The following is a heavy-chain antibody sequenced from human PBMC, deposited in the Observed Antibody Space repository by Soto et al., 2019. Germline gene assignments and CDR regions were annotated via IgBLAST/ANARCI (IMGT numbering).Heavy chain of an antibody. Sequence: GSLRLSCSASGFSFSTYSMAWVRQTPGKGLAWVSGLSGGGSNTFYADSVQGRFTISVDNSKNTVYLQMNSLRVEDTAVYYCARWDGYGDVWGQGTLVTVSS. D-gene: IGHD4-17*01. CDR2: LSGGGSNT. CDR1: GFSFSTYS. J-gene: IGHJ4*02. CDR3: ARWDGYGDV. V-gene: IGHV3-23*01.